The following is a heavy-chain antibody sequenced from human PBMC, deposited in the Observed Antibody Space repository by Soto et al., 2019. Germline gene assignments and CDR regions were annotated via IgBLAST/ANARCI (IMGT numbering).Heavy chain of an antibody. J-gene: IGHJ4*01. CDR1: GFTFSNYA. D-gene: IGHD1-26*01. CDR2: ISGSGGST. Sequence: GGSLRLSCAASGFTFSNYAMSWVRQAPGKGLEWVSSISGSGGSTYYADSVKGRFTISRDNSKNTLYLQMNSLRAEDTAVYYCAKAPLVGATSPRDYWGHGTLVTTSS. V-gene: IGHV3-23*01. CDR3: AKAPLVGATSPRDY.